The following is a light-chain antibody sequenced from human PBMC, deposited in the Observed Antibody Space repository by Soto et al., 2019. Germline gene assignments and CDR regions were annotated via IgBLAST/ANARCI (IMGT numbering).Light chain of an antibody. CDR3: QKYNTVPWT. J-gene: IGKJ1*01. CDR2: AAS. CDR1: QAISNY. V-gene: IGKV1-27*01. Sequence: DIQMTQSPSSLSASVGDRVTITCRASQAISNYLAWYQPKPGKVPNLLIYAASSLQSGVPSRFSGSGSGTDFILTISSLQPEDVATYYCQKYNTVPWTFGQGTKVEIK.